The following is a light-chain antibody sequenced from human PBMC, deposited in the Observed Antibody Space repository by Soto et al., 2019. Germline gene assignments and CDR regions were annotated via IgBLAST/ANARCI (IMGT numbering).Light chain of an antibody. CDR1: QSVSSNY. J-gene: IGKJ1*01. Sequence: ENVLTQFPGTLSLSPGERATLSCRASQSVSSNYLAWYQQKPGQAPRLLIYGASSRAAGIPDRFRGSGSGTDFTLTISRLEPEDFAVYYCQHFGSSPPWPFCQGTKVEMK. CDR2: GAS. CDR3: QHFGSSPPWP. V-gene: IGKV3-20*01.